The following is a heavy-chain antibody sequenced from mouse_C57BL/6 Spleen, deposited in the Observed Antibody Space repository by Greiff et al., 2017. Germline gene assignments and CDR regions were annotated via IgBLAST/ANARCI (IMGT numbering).Heavy chain of an antibody. CDR3: AKETNWSPFWYFDV. J-gene: IGHJ1*03. CDR2: IWRGGST. D-gene: IGHD4-1*01. CDR1: GFSLTSYG. Sequence: VQLQQSGPGLVQPSQSLSITCTVSGFSLTSYGVHWVRQSPGKGLEWLGVIWRGGSTDYNAAFMSRQSITKDNSTSHVFFKMNSLRADDTAIYYCAKETNWSPFWYFDVWGTGTTVTVSS. V-gene: IGHV2-5*01.